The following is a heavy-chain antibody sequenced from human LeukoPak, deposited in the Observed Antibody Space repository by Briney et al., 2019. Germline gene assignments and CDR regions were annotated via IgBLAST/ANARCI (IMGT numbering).Heavy chain of an antibody. D-gene: IGHD5-18*01. CDR1: GGSISSGGYY. CDR3: ARYGGYSYGLNY. CDR2: INHSGST. J-gene: IGHJ4*02. Sequence: PSETLSLTCTVSGGSISSGGYYWSWIRQPPGKGLEWIGEINHSGSTNYNPSLKSRVTISVDTSKNQFSLKLSSVTAADTAVYYCARYGGYSYGLNYWGQGTLVTVSS. V-gene: IGHV4-39*07.